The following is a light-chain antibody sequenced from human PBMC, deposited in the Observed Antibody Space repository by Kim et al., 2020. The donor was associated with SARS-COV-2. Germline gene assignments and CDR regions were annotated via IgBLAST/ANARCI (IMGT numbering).Light chain of an antibody. J-gene: IGKJ1*01. CDR3: QQYDTYPWT. CDR1: QYITRR. CDR2: KAS. Sequence: GDRVTITCRASQYITRRLAWYQQKPGKAPKVLISKASTLESGVPSTFGGSGSGTDFTLTISRLQPDDFATYYCQQYDTYPWTFGQGTKV. V-gene: IGKV1-5*03.